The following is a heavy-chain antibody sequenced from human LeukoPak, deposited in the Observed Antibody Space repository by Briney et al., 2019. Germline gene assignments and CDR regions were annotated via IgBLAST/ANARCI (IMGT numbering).Heavy chain of an antibody. CDR2: IYYSGST. D-gene: IGHD1-26*01. Sequence: SSETLSLTCTVSGGSISPYYWSWIRQPPGKGLEWIGYIYYSGSTNYNPSLKSRVTISVDSSKNQFSLNLSSVTAADTAVYYCATEGYYIGLFDHWGPGTLVTVPS. V-gene: IGHV4-59*01. CDR1: GGSISPYY. J-gene: IGHJ5*02. CDR3: ATEGYYIGLFDH.